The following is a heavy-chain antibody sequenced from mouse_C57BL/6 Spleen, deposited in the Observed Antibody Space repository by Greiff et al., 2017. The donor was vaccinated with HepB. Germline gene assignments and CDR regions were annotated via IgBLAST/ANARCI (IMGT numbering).Heavy chain of an antibody. CDR1: GYTFTSYW. D-gene: IGHD2-4*01. V-gene: IGHV1-50*01. J-gene: IGHJ1*03. Sequence: QVQLQQPGAELVKPGASVKLSCKASGYTFTSYWMQWVKQRPGQGLEWIGEIDPSDSYTNYNQKFKGKATLTVDTSSSKAYMQLSSLTSEDSAVYYCARKRRDYDPYWYFDVWGTGTTVTVSS. CDR2: IDPSDSYT. CDR3: ARKRRDYDPYWYFDV.